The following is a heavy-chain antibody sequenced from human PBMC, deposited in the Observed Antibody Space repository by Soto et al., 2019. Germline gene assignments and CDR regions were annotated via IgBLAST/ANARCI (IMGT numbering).Heavy chain of an antibody. Sequence: SETLSLTCAVSGGSISSGGYSWSWIRQPPGKGLEWIGYIYHSGSTYYSPSLKSRVTISVDRSKNQFSLKLSSVTAADTAVYYCAANYYDSSGYYYDGYYFDYWGQGTLVTVSS. V-gene: IGHV4-30-2*01. CDR1: GGSISSGGYS. D-gene: IGHD3-22*01. CDR2: IYHSGST. J-gene: IGHJ4*02. CDR3: AANYYDSSGYYYDGYYFDY.